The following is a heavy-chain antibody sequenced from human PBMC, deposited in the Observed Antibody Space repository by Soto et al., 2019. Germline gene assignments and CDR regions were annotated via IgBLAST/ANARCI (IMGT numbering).Heavy chain of an antibody. J-gene: IGHJ5*02. D-gene: IGHD3-22*01. CDR3: AGDRGPSSGYYPYWFDP. Sequence: SVKVSCKASGGTFSSYAISWVRQAPGQGLEWMGEIIPIFGTANYAQKFQGRVTITADESTSTAYMELSSLRSEDTAVYYCAGDRGPSSGYYPYWFDPWGQGTRVTVSS. CDR1: GGTFSSYA. V-gene: IGHV1-69*13. CDR2: IIPIFGTA.